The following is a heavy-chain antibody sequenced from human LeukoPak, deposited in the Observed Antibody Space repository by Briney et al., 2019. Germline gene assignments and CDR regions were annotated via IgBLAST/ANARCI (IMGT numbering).Heavy chain of an antibody. V-gene: IGHV4-59*01. D-gene: IGHD2/OR15-2a*01. CDR1: GASLSSYY. Sequence: SETLSLTCSVSGASLSSYYWDCLRQTPGKGLEWIGYISDTGKTDSTPSLKSRVSISLDMSKKQFSLRLRSVTAADSAVYYCATGYYEPFATWGPGIVVAVSS. CDR2: ISDTGKT. J-gene: IGHJ5*02. CDR3: ATGYYEPFAT.